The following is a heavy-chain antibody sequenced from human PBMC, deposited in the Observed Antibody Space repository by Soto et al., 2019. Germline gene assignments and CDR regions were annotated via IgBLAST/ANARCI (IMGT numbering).Heavy chain of an antibody. CDR2: IWYDGSNK. D-gene: IGHD2-15*01. CDR1: GFTFSSYG. J-gene: IGHJ6*02. Sequence: QVQLVESGGGVVQPGRSLRLSCAASGFTFSSYGMHWVRKAPGKGLEWVAVIWYDGSNKYYADSVKGRFTISRDNSKNTLYLQMNSLRAEDTAVYYCARGVVVVAATPRSGMDVWGQGTTVTVSS. CDR3: ARGVVVVAATPRSGMDV. V-gene: IGHV3-33*01.